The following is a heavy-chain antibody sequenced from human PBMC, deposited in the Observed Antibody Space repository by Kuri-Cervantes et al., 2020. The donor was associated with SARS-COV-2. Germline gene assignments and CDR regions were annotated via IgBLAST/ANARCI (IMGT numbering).Heavy chain of an antibody. J-gene: IGHJ4*02. D-gene: IGHD4-23*01. V-gene: IGHV3-23*01. CDR1: GFTFSGYA. Sequence: GESLKISCAASGFTFSGYAMSWVRQAPGKGLEWVSAISGSGGSTYYADSVKGRFTISRDNSKNTLYLQMNSLRAEDTAVYYCAKDSTTVVPDGNFDYWGQGTLVTVSS. CDR2: ISGSGGST. CDR3: AKDSTTVVPDGNFDY.